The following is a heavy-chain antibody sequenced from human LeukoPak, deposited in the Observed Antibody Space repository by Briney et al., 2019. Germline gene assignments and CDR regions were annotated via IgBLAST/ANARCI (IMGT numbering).Heavy chain of an antibody. CDR1: GASISSQY. CDR2: IYFSGNT. Sequence: SETLSLTCTVSGASISSQYWNWIRQPAGQGLESIGRIYFSGNTDYNPSLKSRVTISVDTSKNQFSLKLSSVTAADTAVYYCARRWIVVVPAAPAPSNWFDPWGQGTLVTVSS. V-gene: IGHV4-4*07. J-gene: IGHJ5*02. CDR3: ARRWIVVVPAAPAPSNWFDP. D-gene: IGHD2-2*01.